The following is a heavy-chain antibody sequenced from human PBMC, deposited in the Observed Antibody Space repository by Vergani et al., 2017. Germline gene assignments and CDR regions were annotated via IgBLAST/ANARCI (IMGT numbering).Heavy chain of an antibody. V-gene: IGHV1-69-2*01. J-gene: IGHJ6*02. CDR1: GSTFTDHY. D-gene: IGHD4-11*01. CDR2: VDPEDGET. CDR3: STPQTVTTGGMEV. Sequence: EVQLVQSGAEVKKPGATMKISCKVSGSTFTDHYMHWVKPAPGKGLEWMGLVDPEDGETIYAEKFKVRVTIAADTSTDTAHLELSSLRAEDTAVYYCSTPQTVTTGGMEVWVQGTTVIVSS.